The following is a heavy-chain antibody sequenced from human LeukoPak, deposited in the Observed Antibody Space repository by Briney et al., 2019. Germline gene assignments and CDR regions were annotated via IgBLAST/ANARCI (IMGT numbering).Heavy chain of an antibody. CDR2: ISAYNGDT. V-gene: IGHV1-18*01. Sequence: GASVKVSCKASGYTFTSYTIMWVRQAPGQGLEWMGYISAYNGDTYYTQKSQGRATMTTDTSTSTAFMELRSLRSDDTAIYYCARVKIFGVAISNWFDPWGQGTLVTVSS. D-gene: IGHD3-3*01. CDR1: GYTFTSYT. CDR3: ARVKIFGVAISNWFDP. J-gene: IGHJ5*02.